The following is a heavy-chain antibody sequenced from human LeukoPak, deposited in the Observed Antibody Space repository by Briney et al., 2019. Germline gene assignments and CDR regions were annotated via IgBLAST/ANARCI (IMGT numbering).Heavy chain of an antibody. CDR1: GFTFSSYG. CDR2: ISGSGFTI. V-gene: IGHV3-48*01. Sequence: PGGSLRLSCAASGFTFSSYGMSWVRQAPGKGLEWISYISGSGFTIHYADSVKGRFTISRDNAKNSLYLQMNSLRAEDTAVYYCAKEGGYGELSSYFDYWGQGTLVTVSS. J-gene: IGHJ4*02. CDR3: AKEGGYGELSSYFDY. D-gene: IGHD3-16*02.